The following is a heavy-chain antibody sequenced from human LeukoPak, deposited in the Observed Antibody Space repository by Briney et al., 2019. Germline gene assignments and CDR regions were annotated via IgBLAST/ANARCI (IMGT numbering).Heavy chain of an antibody. CDR1: GFTFDDYA. CDR3: AKDTRRELDRVDY. D-gene: IGHD1-26*01. CDR2: ISWNSGSI. Sequence: GGSLRLSCAASGFTFDDYAMHWVRQAPGKGLEGGSGISWNSGSIGYADSAKGRFTISRDNAKNSLYLQMNSLRAEDTALYYCAKDTRRELDRVDYWGQGTLVTVSS. J-gene: IGHJ4*02. V-gene: IGHV3-9*01.